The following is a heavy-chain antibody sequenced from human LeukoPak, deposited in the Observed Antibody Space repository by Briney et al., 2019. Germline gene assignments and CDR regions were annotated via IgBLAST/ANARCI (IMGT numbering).Heavy chain of an antibody. Sequence: PGGSLRLSCSASGFTFSYYVMHWVRQAPGKGLEYVSGISPNGGSTYYADSVKGRFTISRDNSKNTLYVQMSSLRAEDTAVYYCVKDRGRHIQLLFDYWGQGTLVTVSS. CDR1: GFTFSYYV. CDR3: VKDRGRHIQLLFDY. V-gene: IGHV3-64*05. J-gene: IGHJ4*02. D-gene: IGHD1-1*01. CDR2: ISPNGGST.